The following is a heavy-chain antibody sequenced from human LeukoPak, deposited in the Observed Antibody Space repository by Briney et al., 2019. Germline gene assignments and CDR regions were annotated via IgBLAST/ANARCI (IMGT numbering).Heavy chain of an antibody. V-gene: IGHV4-34*01. J-gene: IGHJ4*02. CDR1: GGSFSGYY. D-gene: IGHD3-16*02. CDR2: INHSGST. CDR3: ARGGELSDY. Sequence: SETLSLTCAVYGGSFSGYYWSWIRQPPGKGLEWIGEINHSGSTNYNPSLKSRVTISVDTSKNQFPLKLSSVTAADTAVYYCARGGELSDYWGQGTLVTVSS.